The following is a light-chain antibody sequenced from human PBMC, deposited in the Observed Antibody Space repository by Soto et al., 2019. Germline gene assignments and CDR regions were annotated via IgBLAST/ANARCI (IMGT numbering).Light chain of an antibody. CDR2: GNS. CDR1: SSNIGAGYD. Sequence: QAVVTQPPSVSGAPGQRVTISCTGSSSNIGAGYDAHWYQQFPGTAPKLLIYGNSNRPSGVPDRFSGSKSGTSASLAITGLQAEDEADYYCQSYDSSLSGWVFGGGTKLTV. CDR3: QSYDSSLSGWV. J-gene: IGLJ3*02. V-gene: IGLV1-40*01.